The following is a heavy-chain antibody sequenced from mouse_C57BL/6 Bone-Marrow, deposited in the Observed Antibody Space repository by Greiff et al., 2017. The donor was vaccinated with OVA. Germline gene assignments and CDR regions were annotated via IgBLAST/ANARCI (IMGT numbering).Heavy chain of an antibody. V-gene: IGHV1-81*01. J-gene: IGHJ3*01. D-gene: IGHD2-4*01. CDR3: ARSIYDYDWCAY. Sequence: VQLQQSGAELARPGASVKLSCKASGYTFTSYGISWVKQRTGQGLEWIGEIYPRSGNTYYNEKFKGKATLTADKSSSTAYMELRSLTSEDSAVDFCARSIYDYDWCAYWGQGTLVTVSA. CDR2: IYPRSGNT. CDR1: GYTFTSYG.